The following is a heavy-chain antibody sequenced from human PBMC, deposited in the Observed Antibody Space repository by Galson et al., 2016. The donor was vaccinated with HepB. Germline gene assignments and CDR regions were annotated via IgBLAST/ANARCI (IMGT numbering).Heavy chain of an antibody. V-gene: IGHV3-11*01. Sequence: SLRLSCAASGLTFKDYYMSWIRQAPGRGLDWVGYISTSGDTIYYADSMKGRFTISRDNAKNSLHLQMNSLRAEDTAVYYCARAAYPWDWGQGTLVTVSS. D-gene: IGHD7-27*01. CDR3: ARAAYPWD. CDR1: GLTFKDYY. J-gene: IGHJ4*02. CDR2: ISTSGDTI.